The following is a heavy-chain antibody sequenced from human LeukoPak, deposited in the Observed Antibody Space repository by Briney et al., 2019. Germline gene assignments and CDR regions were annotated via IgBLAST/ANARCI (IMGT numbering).Heavy chain of an antibody. Sequence: SETLSLTCTVSAGSISSSSYYWAWIRQPPGKGLEWNGSIYYSGSTYYNPSLKSRVTISVYTSKNQFSLKLSSVTAADTAVYYCARHEIAIVVVGGAFDIWGQGTMVTVPS. CDR3: ARHEIAIVVVGGAFDI. CDR1: AGSISSSSYY. CDR2: IYYSGST. V-gene: IGHV4-39*01. J-gene: IGHJ3*02. D-gene: IGHD2-15*01.